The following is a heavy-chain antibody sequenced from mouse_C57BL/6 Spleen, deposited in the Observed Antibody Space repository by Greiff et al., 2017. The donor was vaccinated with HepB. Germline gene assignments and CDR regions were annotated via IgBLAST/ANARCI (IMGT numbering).Heavy chain of an antibody. V-gene: IGHV5-17*01. J-gene: IGHJ3*01. CDR1: GFTFSDYG. Sequence: EVQGVESGGGLVKPGGSLKLSCAASGFTFSDYGMHWVRQAPEKGLEWVAYISSGSSTIYYADTVKGRFTISRDNAKNTLFLQMTGLRSEDTAMYYCARGYYGSSPAWFAYWGQGTLVTVSA. CDR3: ARGYYGSSPAWFAY. D-gene: IGHD1-1*01. CDR2: ISSGSSTI.